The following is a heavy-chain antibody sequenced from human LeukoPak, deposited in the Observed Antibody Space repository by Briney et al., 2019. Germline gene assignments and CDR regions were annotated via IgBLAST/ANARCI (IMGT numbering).Heavy chain of an antibody. D-gene: IGHD4-23*01. V-gene: IGHV3-23*01. CDR2: ISGSGGST. Sequence: GGSLRLSCAASGFTFSSYSMNWVRQAPGKGLEWVSAISGSGGSTYYADSVKGRFTISRDNSKNTLYLQMNSLRAEDTAVYYCARDIYGGNPSYWGQGTLVTVSS. J-gene: IGHJ4*02. CDR1: GFTFSSYS. CDR3: ARDIYGGNPSY.